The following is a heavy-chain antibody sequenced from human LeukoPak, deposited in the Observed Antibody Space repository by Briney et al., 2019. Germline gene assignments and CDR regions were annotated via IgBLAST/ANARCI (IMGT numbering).Heavy chain of an antibody. D-gene: IGHD5-18*01. Sequence: GGSLRLSCGASGFTFSSYAIHWVPQAPGKGLEWVAVISYDGSNKYYADSVKGRFTISRDNSKNTLYLQMNSLRAEDTAVYYCARGNVDTAMVFVDYWGQGTLVTVSS. CDR2: ISYDGSNK. J-gene: IGHJ4*02. CDR1: GFTFSSYA. CDR3: ARGNVDTAMVFVDY. V-gene: IGHV3-30*04.